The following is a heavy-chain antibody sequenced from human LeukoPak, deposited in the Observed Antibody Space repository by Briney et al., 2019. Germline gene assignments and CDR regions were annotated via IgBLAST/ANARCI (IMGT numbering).Heavy chain of an antibody. Sequence: SVKVSCKASGGTFSSYAISWVRQAPGQGLEWMGRIIPILGIANYAQKFQGRVTITADKSTSTAYMELSSLRSEDTAVYYCARIAGGAHPKGSYYMDVWGKGTTVTVSS. CDR2: IIPILGIA. V-gene: IGHV1-69*04. D-gene: IGHD2-8*02. CDR1: GGTFSSYA. J-gene: IGHJ6*03. CDR3: ARIAGGAHPKGSYYMDV.